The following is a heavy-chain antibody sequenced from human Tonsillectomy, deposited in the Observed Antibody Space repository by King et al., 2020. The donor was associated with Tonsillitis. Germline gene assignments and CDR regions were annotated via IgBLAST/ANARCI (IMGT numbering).Heavy chain of an antibody. CDR2: IYYSGST. CDR1: GGSISSSSYY. J-gene: IGHJ4*02. CDR3: ARQGRFDY. Sequence: QLQESGPGLVKPSETLSLTCTVSGGSISSSSYYWGWIRQPPGKGLEWIGSIYYSGSTYYNPSLKSRVTISVDTSKNQFSLRLSSVTAADTAVYYCARQGRFDYWGQGTLVTVSS. V-gene: IGHV4-39*07. D-gene: IGHD2-15*01.